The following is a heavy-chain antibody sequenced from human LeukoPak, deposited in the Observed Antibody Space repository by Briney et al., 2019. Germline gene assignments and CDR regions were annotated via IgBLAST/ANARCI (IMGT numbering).Heavy chain of an antibody. CDR1: GFTFSSYA. D-gene: IGHD2-21*02. J-gene: IGHJ4*02. CDR2: ISSSSSYI. Sequence: PGGSLRLSCAASGFTFSSYAMSWVRQAPGKGLEWVSSISSSSSYIYYADSVKGRFTISRDNSKNMLYLQMSSLRAEDTVVYYCARGGMTANNIDYWGQGTLVTVSS. V-gene: IGHV3-21*06. CDR3: ARGGMTANNIDY.